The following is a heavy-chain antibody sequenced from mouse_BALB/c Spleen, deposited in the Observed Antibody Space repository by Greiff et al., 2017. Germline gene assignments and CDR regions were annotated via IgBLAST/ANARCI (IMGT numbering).Heavy chain of an antibody. V-gene: IGHV14-3*02. Sequence: EVQLQQSGPELVKPGASVKMSCKASGYTFTSYVMHWVKQKPGQGLEWIGRIDPANGNTKYDPKFQGKATITADTSSNTAYLQLSSLTSEDTAVYYCARRGIYYDYDEDWFAYWGQGTLVTVSA. CDR2: IDPANGNT. D-gene: IGHD2-4*01. CDR3: ARRGIYYDYDEDWFAY. J-gene: IGHJ3*01. CDR1: GYTFTSYV.